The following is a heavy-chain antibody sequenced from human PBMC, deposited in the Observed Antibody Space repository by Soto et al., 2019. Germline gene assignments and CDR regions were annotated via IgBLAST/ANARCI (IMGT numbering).Heavy chain of an antibody. D-gene: IGHD3-10*01. CDR2: ITVYNGNT. CDR1: GYTFTNYG. J-gene: IGHJ5*02. Sequence: QVQLVQSGGEVKKPGASVKVSCKASGYTFTNYGISWVRQAPGQGLEWMGWITVYNGNTKYAQKVQGRVTMTTDTXTXTXFMELRSLRSDGTAVYYCARGVGSASYYKHYNWFGPWGQGTLVTVSS. CDR3: ARGVGSASYYKHYNWFGP. V-gene: IGHV1-18*01.